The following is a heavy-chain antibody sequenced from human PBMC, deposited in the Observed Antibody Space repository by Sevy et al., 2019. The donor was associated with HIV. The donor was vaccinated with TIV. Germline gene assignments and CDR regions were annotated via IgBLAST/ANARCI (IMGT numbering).Heavy chain of an antibody. J-gene: IGHJ6*02. D-gene: IGHD6-6*01. CDR1: GFTFSDYY. Sequence: GGSLRLSCAASGFTFSDYYMSWIRQAPGKGLEWVSYISSSGSTIYYADSVKGRSTISRDNAKNSLYLQMNSLRAEDTAVYYCARDFYSSSGFGLYYYGMDVWGQGTTVTVSS. CDR2: ISSSGSTI. CDR3: ARDFYSSSGFGLYYYGMDV. V-gene: IGHV3-11*01.